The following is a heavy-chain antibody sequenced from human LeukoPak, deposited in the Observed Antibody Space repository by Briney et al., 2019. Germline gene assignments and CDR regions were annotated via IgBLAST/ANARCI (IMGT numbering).Heavy chain of an antibody. CDR2: INPNSGGT. D-gene: IGHD4-17*01. CDR3: ARVGGDYGDYVTNWGISYYYYYMDV. V-gene: IGHV1-2*02. Sequence: GASVKVSCKASGYTFTSYDINWVRQATGQGLEWMGWINPNSGGTNYAQKFQGRVTMTRDTSISTAYMELSGLRSDDTAVYYCARVGGDYGDYVTNWGISYYYYYMDVWGKGTTVTVSS. CDR1: GYTFTSYD. J-gene: IGHJ6*03.